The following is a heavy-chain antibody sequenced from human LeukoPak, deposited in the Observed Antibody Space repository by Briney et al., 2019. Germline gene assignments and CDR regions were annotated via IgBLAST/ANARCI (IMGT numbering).Heavy chain of an antibody. CDR1: GYTFTSYY. V-gene: IGHV1-46*01. CDR2: INPTGGST. Sequence: GASVKVSCKASGYTFTSYYMRWVRQAPGQGLEWMGMINPTGGSTSYAQKFQGRVTMTRDTSTSTVYMELSSLRSEDTAVYYCTRSQYYGMDVWGQGTTVTVSS. CDR3: TRSQYYGMDV. J-gene: IGHJ6*02.